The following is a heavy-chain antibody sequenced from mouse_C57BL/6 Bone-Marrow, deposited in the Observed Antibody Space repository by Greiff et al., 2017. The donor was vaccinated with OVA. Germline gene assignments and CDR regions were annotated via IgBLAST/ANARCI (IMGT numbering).Heavy chain of an antibody. CDR2: IHPSSGST. J-gene: IGHJ4*01. Sequence: QVQLQQPGAELVKPGASVKLSCKASGYTFTSYWMHWVKQRPGQGPEWIGMIHPSSGSTNYNEKFKSKATLTVDKSSSTAYIQLSSLTSEDSAVYCCARKLYHYYYAMDYWGQVTSVTVSS. CDR1: GYTFTSYW. D-gene: IGHD2-12*01. CDR3: ARKLYHYYYAMDY. V-gene: IGHV1-64*01.